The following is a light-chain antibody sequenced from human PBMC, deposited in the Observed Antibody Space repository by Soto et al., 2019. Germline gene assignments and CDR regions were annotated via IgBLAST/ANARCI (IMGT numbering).Light chain of an antibody. J-gene: IGKJ4*01. CDR1: QSVGSS. Sequence: EIGLTQSPATLSLSPGDRATLSCRASQSVGSSLGWYQQRPGQAPRLLIYDASNRATGIPARFSGSGSGTDFTLTISSLEPEEFAVYDCQQRSDWPSTFGGGTKVEIK. V-gene: IGKV3-11*01. CDR3: QQRSDWPST. CDR2: DAS.